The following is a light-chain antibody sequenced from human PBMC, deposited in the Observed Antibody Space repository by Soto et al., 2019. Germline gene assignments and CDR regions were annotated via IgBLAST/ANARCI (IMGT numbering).Light chain of an antibody. V-gene: IGLV2-23*02. Sequence: QSLLTQPASVSGSPVQSITISCTGNSSDVGSYNLVSWYQQHPGKAPKLMIYEVSKRPSGVSNRFSGSKSGNTASLTISGLQAEDEADYYCCSYAGSSIFFGTGTKVTVL. CDR2: EVS. CDR3: CSYAGSSIF. CDR1: SSDVGSYNL. J-gene: IGLJ1*01.